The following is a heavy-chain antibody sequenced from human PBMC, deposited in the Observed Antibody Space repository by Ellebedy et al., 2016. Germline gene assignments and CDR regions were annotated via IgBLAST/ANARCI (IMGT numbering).Heavy chain of an antibody. CDR1: GYDFSSYG. Sequence: ASVKVSCXASGYDFSSYGISWVRQAPGQGLEWMGWISTYNGNTNYVQKLQGRVTMTTDTSTSTAYMELRSLRSDDTAVYYCARTIGYGGNSCDYWGQGTLVTVSS. D-gene: IGHD2-15*01. V-gene: IGHV1-18*01. J-gene: IGHJ4*02. CDR3: ARTIGYGGNSCDY. CDR2: ISTYNGNT.